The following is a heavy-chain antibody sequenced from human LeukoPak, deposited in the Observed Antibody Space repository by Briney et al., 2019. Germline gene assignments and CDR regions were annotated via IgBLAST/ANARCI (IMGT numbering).Heavy chain of an antibody. J-gene: IGHJ6*02. CDR1: GFTFRNYG. Sequence: GGSLRLSCAASGFTFRNYGMRWVRQTPGKGLEWVAVIWHDGSNKNYADSVKGRFTISRDNSKKMLYLQMNSLRAEDTAVYYCERVCSSTWSEGVDVWGQGTTVTVSS. V-gene: IGHV3-33*01. CDR2: IWHDGSNK. CDR3: ERVCSSTWSEGVDV. D-gene: IGHD2-2*01.